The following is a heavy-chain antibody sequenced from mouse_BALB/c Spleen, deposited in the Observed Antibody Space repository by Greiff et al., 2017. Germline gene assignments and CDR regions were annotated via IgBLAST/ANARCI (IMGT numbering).Heavy chain of an antibody. J-gene: IGHJ3*01. CDR2: IDPETGGT. CDR3: TRKLYTAWFAY. Sequence: QVQLQQSGAELVRPGASVTLSCKASGYTFTDYEMHWVKQTPVHGLEWIGAIDPETGGTAYNQKFKGKATLTADKSSSTAYMELRSLTSEDSAVYYCTRKLYTAWFAYWGQGTLVTVSA. V-gene: IGHV1-15*01. D-gene: IGHD2-12*01. CDR1: GYTFTDYE.